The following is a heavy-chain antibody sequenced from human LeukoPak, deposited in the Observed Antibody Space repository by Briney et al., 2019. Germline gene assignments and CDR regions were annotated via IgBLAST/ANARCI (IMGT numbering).Heavy chain of an antibody. J-gene: IGHJ4*02. CDR2: ISYDGSNK. CDR3: AKDPCGGDCYAHDF. CDR1: GFTVSSNY. V-gene: IGHV3-30*18. Sequence: GGSLRLSCAASGFTVSSNYMTWVRQAPGKGLEWVAVISYDGSNKYYADSVKGRFTISRDNSKNTLYLQMNSLRAEDTAVYYCAKDPCGGDCYAHDFWGQGTLVTVSS. D-gene: IGHD2-21*02.